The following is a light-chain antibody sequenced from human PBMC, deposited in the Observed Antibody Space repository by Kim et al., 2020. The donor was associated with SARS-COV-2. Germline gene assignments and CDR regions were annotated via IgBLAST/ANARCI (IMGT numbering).Light chain of an antibody. CDR1: SIGRRG. J-gene: IGLJ2*01. Sequence: PGKTARVSCGGSSIGRRGVHWYQKKSGQAPVLVMYYDSDRPSGIPERFSGSNSGNTATLTISRVEAGDEADYFCQVWDSSSDHRVVFGGGTQLTVL. CDR3: QVWDSSSDHRVV. CDR2: YDS. V-gene: IGLV3-21*01.